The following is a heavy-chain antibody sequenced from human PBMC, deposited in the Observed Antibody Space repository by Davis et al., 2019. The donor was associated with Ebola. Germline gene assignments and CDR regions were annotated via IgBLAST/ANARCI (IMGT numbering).Heavy chain of an antibody. CDR3: ARDPDYDYVWGSYRLDY. CDR1: GFTFSSYW. D-gene: IGHD3-16*02. CDR2: INSDGSST. Sequence: PGGSLRLSCAASGFTFSSYWMHWVRQAPGKGLVWVSRINSDGSSTSYADSVKGRFTISRDNAKNTLYLQMNSLRAEDTAVYYCARDPDYDYVWGSYRLDYWGQGTLVTVSS. V-gene: IGHV3-74*01. J-gene: IGHJ4*02.